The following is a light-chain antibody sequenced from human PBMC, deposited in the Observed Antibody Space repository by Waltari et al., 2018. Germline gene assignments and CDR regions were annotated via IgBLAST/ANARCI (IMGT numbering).Light chain of an antibody. V-gene: IGKV1-5*03. CDR1: QSINTW. J-gene: IGKJ1*01. Sequence: DIQMTQFPSILSASIGDRLTITCRASQSINTWLAWYQQKPGKAPKLLIYKASTLESGVPSRFSGDGSGTEFTLTIDSLQPDDFASYYCQQYKAYSTFGQGTQVDI. CDR2: KAS. CDR3: QQYKAYST.